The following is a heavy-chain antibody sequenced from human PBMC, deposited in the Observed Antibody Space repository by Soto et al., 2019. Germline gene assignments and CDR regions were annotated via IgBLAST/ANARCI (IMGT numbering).Heavy chain of an antibody. Sequence: ASGEVGYKAPGYTFTSYAMHWVLQAPGQRLEWMGWINAGNGNTKYSQKFQGRVTITRDTSASTAYMELSSLRSADTAMYYGARSFGVVFNWFDPWGQGTLVTVSS. D-gene: IGHD3-3*01. CDR1: GYTFTSYA. V-gene: IGHV1-3*01. CDR2: INAGNGNT. J-gene: IGHJ5*02. CDR3: ARSFGVVFNWFDP.